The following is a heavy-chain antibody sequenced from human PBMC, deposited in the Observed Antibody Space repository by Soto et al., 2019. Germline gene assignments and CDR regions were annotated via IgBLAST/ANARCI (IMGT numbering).Heavy chain of an antibody. V-gene: IGHV3-7*04. Sequence: EVQLEESGGGLVQPGGSLRLSCAASGFTFSTYWMTWVRQAPGKGLEWVANIKQDGSEYYYVGSVKGRFTISRDNAKNSLYLQMNSLRAEDTAVYYCARGTFPTWGSYPLDYWGQGTLVTVSS. J-gene: IGHJ4*02. CDR3: ARGTFPTWGSYPLDY. CDR1: GFTFSTYW. D-gene: IGHD3-16*02. CDR2: IKQDGSEY.